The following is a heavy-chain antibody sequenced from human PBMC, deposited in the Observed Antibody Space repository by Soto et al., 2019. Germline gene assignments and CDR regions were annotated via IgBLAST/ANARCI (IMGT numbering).Heavy chain of an antibody. J-gene: IGHJ4*02. CDR1: GFTFSSYN. CDR3: ARPRGYSYVLPDY. Sequence: EVQLVESGGGLVQPGGSLRLSCSASGFTFSSYNMNRVRQAPGKGLEWVSYISSSSGTIYYADSVKGRFTISRDNAKNSLYLQMNSLRDEDTAVYYCARPRGYSYVLPDYWGQGTLVTVSS. D-gene: IGHD5-18*01. V-gene: IGHV3-48*02. CDR2: ISSSSGTI.